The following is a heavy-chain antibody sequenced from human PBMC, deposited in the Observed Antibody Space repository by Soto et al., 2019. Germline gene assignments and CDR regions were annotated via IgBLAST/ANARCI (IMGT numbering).Heavy chain of an antibody. CDR1: GGSFSGYY. V-gene: IGHV4-34*01. CDR3: ARADYDILTGPLSSYYFDY. Sequence: SETLSLTCAVYGGSFSGYYWSWIRQPPGKGLEWIGEINHSGSTNYNPSLKSRVTISVDTSKNQFSLKLSSVTAADTAVYYCARADYDILTGPLSSYYFDYWGQGTLVTVSS. CDR2: INHSGST. J-gene: IGHJ4*02. D-gene: IGHD3-9*01.